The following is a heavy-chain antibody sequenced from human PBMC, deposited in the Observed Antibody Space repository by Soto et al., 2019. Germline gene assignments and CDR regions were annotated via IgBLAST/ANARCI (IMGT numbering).Heavy chain of an antibody. CDR2: IYYSGST. CDR1: GGSVSSGSYY. CDR3: ARGSRGWNKMPGVCFDP. D-gene: IGHD1-1*01. V-gene: IGHV4-61*01. Sequence: PSETLSLTCTVSGGSVSSGSYYWILIRQPPGKGLEGIGYIYYSGSTNYNPSLKSRVTISVVTSKNQFSLKLSSVTAADTAVYYCARGSRGWNKMPGVCFDPWGQGTLITVAT. J-gene: IGHJ5*02.